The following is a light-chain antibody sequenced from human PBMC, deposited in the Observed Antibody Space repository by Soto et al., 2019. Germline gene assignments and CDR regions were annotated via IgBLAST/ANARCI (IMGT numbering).Light chain of an antibody. J-gene: IGLJ1*01. CDR3: QSYDSTLSARYV. CDR1: SSNIGAGYD. Sequence: VLTQPPSVSGAPGQRVTISCTGSSSNIGAGYDVHWYQQRPGTAPKLLIFGNITRPSGVPDRFSGSKSGTAASLAITGLQAEDEGDYYCQSYDSTLSARYVFGTGTKVTVL. CDR2: GNI. V-gene: IGLV1-40*01.